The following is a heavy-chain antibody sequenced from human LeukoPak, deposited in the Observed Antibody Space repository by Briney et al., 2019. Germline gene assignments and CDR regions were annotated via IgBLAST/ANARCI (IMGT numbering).Heavy chain of an antibody. J-gene: IGHJ6*03. CDR2: ISASGSTI. CDR3: AKGWYSSSWYYMDV. V-gene: IGHV3-23*01. Sequence: GGSLRLSCAASGFTFSSYAMSWVRQAPGKGLEWVSSISASGSTIYYADSVKGRFTISRDNSQNTLYLQMNSLRAEDTAVYYCAKGWYSSSWYYMDVWGKGTTVTVSS. CDR1: GFTFSSYA. D-gene: IGHD6-13*01.